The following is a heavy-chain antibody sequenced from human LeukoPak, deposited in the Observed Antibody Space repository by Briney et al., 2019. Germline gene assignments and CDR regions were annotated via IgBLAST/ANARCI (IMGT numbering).Heavy chain of an antibody. Sequence: PSETLSLTCAVYGGSFSGYYWSWIRQPAGKGLEWIGRIYTSGSTNYNPSLKSRVTMSVDTSKNQFSLKLSSVTAADTAVYYCARTKRYYDILTGYYNNWFDPWGQGTLVTVSS. CDR3: ARTKRYYDILTGYYNNWFDP. V-gene: IGHV4-59*10. CDR1: GGSFSGYY. D-gene: IGHD3-9*01. J-gene: IGHJ5*02. CDR2: IYTSGST.